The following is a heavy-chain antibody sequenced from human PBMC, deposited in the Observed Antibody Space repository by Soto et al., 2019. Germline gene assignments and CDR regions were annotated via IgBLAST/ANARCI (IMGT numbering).Heavy chain of an antibody. J-gene: IGHJ6*02. V-gene: IGHV5-51*01. CDR1: GYIFANYW. Sequence: EEQLLQSGAEVKKPGESLMISCQGSGYIFANYWIGWVRQMPGKGLEWMGIIYPSDSDTKYSPSFEGQVTISADKSSSTASLQGGSLQASDTAMYYCARGSASPHESYHYYGLDVWGQGTTVTVSS. CDR2: IYPSDSDT. CDR3: ARGSASPHESYHYYGLDV. D-gene: IGHD6-19*01.